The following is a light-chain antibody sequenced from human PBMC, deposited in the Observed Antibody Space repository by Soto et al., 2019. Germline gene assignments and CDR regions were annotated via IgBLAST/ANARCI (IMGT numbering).Light chain of an antibody. CDR3: QQRYSTPLT. CDR2: AAS. J-gene: IGKJ4*01. V-gene: IGKV1-39*01. Sequence: DLQMTQSPSSVSASVGRRVTITCRASQSISSYLNWYQQKPGKAPKLLIYAASSLQSGVPSRFSGSGSGTDFTLTISSLQPEDFATYYCQQRYSTPLTYGGGTKVDIK. CDR1: QSISSY.